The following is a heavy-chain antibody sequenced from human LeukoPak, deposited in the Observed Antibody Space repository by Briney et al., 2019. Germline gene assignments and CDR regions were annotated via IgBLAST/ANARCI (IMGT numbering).Heavy chain of an antibody. J-gene: IGHJ5*02. CDR2: MNPTSGHT. D-gene: IGHD3-10*01. Sequence: GASVKVSCKASGSTFTSYDINWVRQAPGQGLEWMGWMNPTSGHTGYVQKFQGRITMTRDTSVSTAYMELNSLTSEDTAVYYCARSPVGVRKKHDLWGQGTLVIVSS. CDR1: GSTFTSYD. V-gene: IGHV1-8*01. CDR3: ARSPVGVRKKHDL.